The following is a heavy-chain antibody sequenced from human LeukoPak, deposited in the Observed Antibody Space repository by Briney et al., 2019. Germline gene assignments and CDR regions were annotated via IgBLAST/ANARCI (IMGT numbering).Heavy chain of an antibody. D-gene: IGHD5-12*01. V-gene: IGHV1-18*01. Sequence: ASVKVSCKASGYTFTDYGFSWVRQAPGHGLEWMGWVSAHNGNAHYGQNLQGRVTMTADTSTSTAYMELRSLISDDTAMYYCAKTGYDVWWFDTWGQGTLVTVSS. CDR3: AKTGYDVWWFDT. CDR2: VSAHNGNA. CDR1: GYTFTDYG. J-gene: IGHJ5*02.